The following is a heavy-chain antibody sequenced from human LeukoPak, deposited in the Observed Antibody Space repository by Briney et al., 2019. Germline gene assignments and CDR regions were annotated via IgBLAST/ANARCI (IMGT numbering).Heavy chain of an antibody. J-gene: IGHJ6*02. CDR1: GYSFTSNY. V-gene: IGHV1-46*01. D-gene: IGHD2-2*02. CDR3: ARGVLYDYYYYGMDV. CDR2: IYPRDGST. Sequence: ASVKVSCKASGYSFTSNYIHWVRQAPGQGLEWMGMIYPRDGSTSYAQKFQGRVTVTRDTSTSTVHMELSGLRSEDTAVYYCARGVLYDYYYYGMDVWGQGTTVTVSS.